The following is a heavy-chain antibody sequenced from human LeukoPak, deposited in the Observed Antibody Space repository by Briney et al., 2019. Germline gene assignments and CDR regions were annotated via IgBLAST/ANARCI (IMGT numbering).Heavy chain of an antibody. CDR3: ARRYGDWLDP. CDR2: ISGGGDST. V-gene: IGHV3-23*01. D-gene: IGHD4/OR15-4a*01. Sequence: GGSLRLSCTASGFTFSSYAMSWVRQPPGKGLEWVSLISGGGDSTYYADSVRGRFTVSRDNAKDSLWLQMNNLRVEDTAVYYRARRYGDWLDPWGPGTLVTVSS. J-gene: IGHJ5*02. CDR1: GFTFSSYA.